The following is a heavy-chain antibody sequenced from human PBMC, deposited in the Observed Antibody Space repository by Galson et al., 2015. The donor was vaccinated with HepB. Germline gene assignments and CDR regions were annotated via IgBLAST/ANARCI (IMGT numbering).Heavy chain of an antibody. CDR3: ARDQGYSGYSEEVRYFDL. CDR1: GFTFSSYS. CDR2: ISSSSSYI. V-gene: IGHV3-21*01. Sequence: SLRLSCAASGFTFSSYSMNWVRQAPGKGLEWVSSISSSSSYIYYADSVKGRFTISRDNAKNSLYLQMSSLRAEDTAVYYCARDQGYSGYSEEVRYFDLWGRGTLVTVSS. J-gene: IGHJ2*01. D-gene: IGHD5-12*01.